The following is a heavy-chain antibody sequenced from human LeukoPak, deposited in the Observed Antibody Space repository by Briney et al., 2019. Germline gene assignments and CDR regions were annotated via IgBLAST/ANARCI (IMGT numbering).Heavy chain of an antibody. V-gene: IGHV3-48*04. J-gene: IGHJ3*02. CDR1: GFTFSSYS. D-gene: IGHD2-15*01. CDR3: AREGRVVNDAFDI. CDR2: ISSSSSTI. Sequence: GRSLRLSCAGSGFTFSSYSMNWVRQAPGKGLEWVSYISSSSSTIYYADSVKGRFTISRDNAKTSLYLQMNSLRAEDTAVYYCAREGRVVNDAFDILGQGTMVTVSS.